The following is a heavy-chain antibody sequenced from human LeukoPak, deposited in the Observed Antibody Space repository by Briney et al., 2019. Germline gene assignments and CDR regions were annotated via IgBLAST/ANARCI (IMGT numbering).Heavy chain of an antibody. J-gene: IGHJ4*02. V-gene: IGHV4-39*07. Sequence: PSETLSLTCTVSGGSISSSSYYWGWIRQPPGKGLEWIGSICYSGSTYYNPSLKSRVTISVDTSKNQFSLKLSSVTAADTAVYYCARWQLDNDYWGQGTLVTVSS. CDR1: GGSISSSSYY. D-gene: IGHD6-13*01. CDR2: ICYSGST. CDR3: ARWQLDNDY.